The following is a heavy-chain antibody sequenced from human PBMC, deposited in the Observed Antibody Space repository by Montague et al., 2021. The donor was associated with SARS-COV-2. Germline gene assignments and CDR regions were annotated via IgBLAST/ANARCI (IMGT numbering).Heavy chain of an antibody. CDR3: ATQEDPSGWIPGPFDF. Sequence: SETLSLICTVSGGSISSSSYYWAWIHQPPGKGLEWIGSIYYRGSTYYNPSLKSRVFISVDTSKNQLSLTLTSVTAADTAVYYCATQEDPSGWIPGPFDFWGQGTLLNVSS. V-gene: IGHV4-39*01. D-gene: IGHD6-19*01. CDR1: GGSISSSSYY. CDR2: IYYRGST. J-gene: IGHJ4*02.